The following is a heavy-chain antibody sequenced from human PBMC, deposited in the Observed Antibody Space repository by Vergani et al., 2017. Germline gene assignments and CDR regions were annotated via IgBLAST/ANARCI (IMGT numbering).Heavy chain of an antibody. V-gene: IGHV3-23*01. CDR3: AKLGYYDSSGYPPWVDY. CDR2: ISGSGGST. Sequence: VQLLESGGGLVQPGGSLRLSCAASGFTFSSYAMSWVRQAPGKGLEWVSAISGSGGSTYYADSVKGRFTISRDNSKNTLYLQMNSLRAEDTAVYYCAKLGYYDSSGYPPWVDYWGQGTLVTVSS. J-gene: IGHJ4*02. D-gene: IGHD3-22*01. CDR1: GFTFSSYA.